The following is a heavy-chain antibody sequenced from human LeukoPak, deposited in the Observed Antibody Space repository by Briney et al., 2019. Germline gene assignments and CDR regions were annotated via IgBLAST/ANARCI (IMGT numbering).Heavy chain of an antibody. CDR1: GFTFSDHC. J-gene: IGHJ4*02. V-gene: IGHV3-72*01. Sequence: GGSLRLSCATSGFTFSDHCMDWVRQAPGKGLEWLGRSRNKANSYTTEYAASVKGRFTISRDDSKSSLFLQMNSLKTEDTAVYQRVRALDDSGHYYFAHWGQGTLVTVSS. CDR2: SRNKANSYTT. CDR3: VRALDDSGHYYFAH. D-gene: IGHD3-22*01.